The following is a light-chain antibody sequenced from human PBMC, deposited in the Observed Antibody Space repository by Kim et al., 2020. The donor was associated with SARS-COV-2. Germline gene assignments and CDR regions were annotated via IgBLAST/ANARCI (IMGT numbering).Light chain of an antibody. CDR2: RNN. V-gene: IGLV10-54*04. CDR3: SAWDDSLKAWV. J-gene: IGLJ3*02. Sequence: QAGLTQPPSVSQGLRQTATLTCTGNSNNIGDQGVAWLQQHQGHPPKLLSYRNNKRPSGIAERFSASRSGNAAFLTITGLQPDDEADYYCSAWDDSLKAWVFGGGTKLTVL. CDR1: SNNIGDQG.